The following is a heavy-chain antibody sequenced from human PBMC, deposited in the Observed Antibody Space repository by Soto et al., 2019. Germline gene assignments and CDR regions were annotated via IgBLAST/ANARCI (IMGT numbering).Heavy chain of an antibody. V-gene: IGHV4-59*08. CDR3: AGFDYYGSGSYPGPYYYYMDV. D-gene: IGHD3-10*01. J-gene: IGHJ6*03. Sequence: SETLSLTCTVSGGSISSYYWSWIRQPPGKGLEWIGYIYYSGSTNYNPSLKSRVTISVDTSKNQFSLKLSSVTAADTAVYYCAGFDYYGSGSYPGPYYYYMDVWGKGTTVTVSS. CDR2: IYYSGST. CDR1: GGSISSYY.